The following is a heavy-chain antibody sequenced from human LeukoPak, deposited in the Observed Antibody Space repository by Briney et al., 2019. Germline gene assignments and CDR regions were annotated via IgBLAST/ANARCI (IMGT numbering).Heavy chain of an antibody. J-gene: IGHJ4*02. Sequence: SETLSLTCTVSGGSISSSSYYWGWIRQPPGKGLEWIGSIYYSGSTYYNPSLKSRVTISVDTSKNQFSLKLSSVTAADTAVYYCARRKRGFGEFTFDYWGQGTLVTVSS. CDR2: IYYSGST. CDR3: ARRKRGFGEFTFDY. D-gene: IGHD3-10*01. CDR1: GGSISSSSYY. V-gene: IGHV4-39*07.